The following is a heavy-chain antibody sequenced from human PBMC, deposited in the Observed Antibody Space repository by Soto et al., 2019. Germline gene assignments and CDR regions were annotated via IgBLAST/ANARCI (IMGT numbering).Heavy chain of an antibody. CDR1: GFTFSSYS. V-gene: IGHV3-21*01. CDR3: ARDPCSGGSCYWFDP. CDR2: ISSSSSYI. J-gene: IGHJ5*02. Sequence: EVQLVESGGGLVKPGGSLRLSCAASGFTFSSYSMNWVRQAPGKGLEWVSSISSSSSYIYYADSVKGRFTISRDNAKKSLYLQMNSLRAEDTAVYYSARDPCSGGSCYWFDPWGQGTLVTVSS. D-gene: IGHD2-15*01.